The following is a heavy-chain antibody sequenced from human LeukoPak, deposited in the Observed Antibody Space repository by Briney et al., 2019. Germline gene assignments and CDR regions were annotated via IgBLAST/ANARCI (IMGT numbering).Heavy chain of an antibody. D-gene: IGHD6-6*01. V-gene: IGHV3-48*01. CDR3: ARAYSSSSGRAFDI. J-gene: IGHJ3*02. Sequence: GGSLRLSCAASGFSLNTYSMNWVRQAPGKGLEWISYITSSRSTIYYADSVKGRFTISRDNAENSLYLQMNSLRADDTAVYYCARAYSSSSGRAFDIWGQGTMVTVSS. CDR1: GFSLNTYS. CDR2: ITSSRSTI.